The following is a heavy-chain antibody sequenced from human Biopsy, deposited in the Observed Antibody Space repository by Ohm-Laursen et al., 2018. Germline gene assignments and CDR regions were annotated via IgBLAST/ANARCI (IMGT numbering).Heavy chain of an antibody. D-gene: IGHD2-21*02. J-gene: IGHJ4*02. CDR3: ARDDAVTVIRGLYY. CDR1: GGSISSDY. CDR2: IYYSGST. Sequence: PGTLSLTCTVSGGSISSDYWSWIRQTPGKGLEWIGYIYYSGSTNDNPSLKSRVTISVDTSKNQFSLRLNSVTATDTAVYYCARDDAVTVIRGLYYWGQGALVTVSS. V-gene: IGHV4-59*01.